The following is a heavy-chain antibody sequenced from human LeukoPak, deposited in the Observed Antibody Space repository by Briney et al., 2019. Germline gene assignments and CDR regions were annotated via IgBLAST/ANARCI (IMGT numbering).Heavy chain of an antibody. CDR2: ISTNSDIR. CDR1: GCTFTSYG. V-gene: IGHV1-18*01. CDR3: ARDWDAMNNCFDP. Sequence: ASVKVSCKASGCTFTSYGISWVRQAPGQGLEWMGWISTNSDIRTYAQTLQGRFTMTTDTATTTAYMELNNLTFDDTAVYYCARDWDAMNNCFDPWGQGTPVTVSS. D-gene: IGHD1-26*01. J-gene: IGHJ5*02.